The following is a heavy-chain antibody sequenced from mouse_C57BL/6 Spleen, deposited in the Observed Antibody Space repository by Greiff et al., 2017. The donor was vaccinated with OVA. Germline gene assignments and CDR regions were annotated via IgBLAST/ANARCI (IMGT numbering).Heavy chain of an antibody. CDR2: IYPSDSET. Sequence: QVQLQQPGAELVRPGSSVKLSCKASGYTFTSYWMDWVKQRPGQGLEWIGNIYPSDSETHYNQKFKDKATLTVDKSSSTAYMQLRSLTSEDSAVYDCARGIYYGNYPYFDVWGTGTTVTVSS. J-gene: IGHJ1*03. D-gene: IGHD2-1*01. CDR3: ARGIYYGNYPYFDV. V-gene: IGHV1-61*01. CDR1: GYTFTSYW.